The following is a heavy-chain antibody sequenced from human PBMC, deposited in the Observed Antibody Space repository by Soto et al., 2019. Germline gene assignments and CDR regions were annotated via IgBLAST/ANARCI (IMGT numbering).Heavy chain of an antibody. D-gene: IGHD3-9*01. CDR1: GYTFSNYG. V-gene: IGHV1-18*01. J-gene: IGHJ4*02. Sequence: QVQLVQSGAEVKKPGASVKVSCKASGYTFSNYGISWVRQAPGQGLEWMGWISAYNGNTNYAQKVQGRVTMTTDTSPSTAYMELRSLRSDDTAVYYCARVPAYYDVLTGYYAHYWGQGTLVTVSS. CDR2: ISAYNGNT. CDR3: ARVPAYYDVLTGYYAHY.